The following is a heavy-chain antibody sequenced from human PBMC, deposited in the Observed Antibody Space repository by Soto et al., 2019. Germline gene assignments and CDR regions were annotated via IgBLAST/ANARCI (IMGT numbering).Heavy chain of an antibody. V-gene: IGHV4-59*12. J-gene: IGHJ4*02. CDR3: ARRWGEGRVDY. CDR1: GGSISSYY. CDR2: IYYSGST. Sequence: SETLSLTCTVSGGSISSYYWSWIRQPPGKGLEWIGYIYYSGSTNYNPSLKSRVTMAVDKSRNQFSLKLSSVTAADTAVDYCARRWGEGRVDYWGQGTLVTVSS. D-gene: IGHD3-10*01.